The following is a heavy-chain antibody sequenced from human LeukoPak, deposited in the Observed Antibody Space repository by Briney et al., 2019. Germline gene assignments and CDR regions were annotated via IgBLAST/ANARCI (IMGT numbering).Heavy chain of an antibody. CDR1: GITFSSFG. CDR2: IWYDGSNE. V-gene: IGHV3-33*01. J-gene: IGHJ5*02. D-gene: IGHD1-14*01. CDR3: ARDSPLTAGPFDP. Sequence: GGSLRLSCVASGITFSSFGMHWVRQAPGKGLEWVAFIWYDGSNEYYADSVKGRFTISRDNSKNTLYLQMNSLRAEDTAVYYCARDSPLTAGPFDPWSQGTLVTVSS.